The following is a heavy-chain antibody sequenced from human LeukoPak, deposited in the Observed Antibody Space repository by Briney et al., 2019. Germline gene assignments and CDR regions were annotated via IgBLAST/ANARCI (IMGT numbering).Heavy chain of an antibody. CDR1: GGSISSYY. CDR3: ARYPLWFGELSAFDI. D-gene: IGHD3-10*01. V-gene: IGHV4-59*01. Sequence: SETLSLTCAVSGGSISSYYWSWIRQPPGKGLEWIGYIYYSGSTNYNPSLKSRVTISVDTSKNQFSLKLSSVTAADTAVYYCARYPLWFGELSAFDIWGQGTMVTVSS. CDR2: IYYSGST. J-gene: IGHJ3*02.